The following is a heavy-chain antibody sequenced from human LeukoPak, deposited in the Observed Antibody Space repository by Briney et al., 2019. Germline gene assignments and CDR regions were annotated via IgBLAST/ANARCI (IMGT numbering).Heavy chain of an antibody. CDR2: MYGDMRDI. V-gene: IGHV3-74*01. Sequence: GGSLRLSCEASGLTFSNSWMHWVRQIPGKGLVWVSRMYGDMRDISYADSVKGRFTISRDNAKNTVYLQMNSLRGEDAAVYYCARDLGLRGSTWGQGTLVTVSS. CDR3: ARDLGLRGST. D-gene: IGHD5-12*01. CDR1: GLTFSNSW. J-gene: IGHJ5*02.